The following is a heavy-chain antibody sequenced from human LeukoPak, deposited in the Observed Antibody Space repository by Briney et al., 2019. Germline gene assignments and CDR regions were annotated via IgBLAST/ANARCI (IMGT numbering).Heavy chain of an antibody. CDR3: AANLYMA. D-gene: IGHD2-2*02. CDR1: GITFSRYW. V-gene: IGHV3-74*01. J-gene: IGHJ5*02. CDR2: INSDGSST. Sequence: PGGSLRLSCAASGITFSRYWMYWVRQVSGKGLVWVSRINSDGSSTSYADSVKDRFTISRDNAKNTLYLQMNSLRAEDTAVYYCAANLYMAWGQGTLVTVSS.